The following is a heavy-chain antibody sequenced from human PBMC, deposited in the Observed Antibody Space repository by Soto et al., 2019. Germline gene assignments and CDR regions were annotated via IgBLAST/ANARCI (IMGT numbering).Heavy chain of an antibody. J-gene: IGHJ4*02. Sequence: EVQLVESGGGLVQPGGSLRLSCAASGFTFSSYWMSWVRQAPGKGLEWVANIKQDGSEKYYVDSVKGRFTISRDNAKNSLYLQMNGLRAEDTAVYYCARFDSGQWLVPFDYWGQGTLVTVSS. D-gene: IGHD6-19*01. V-gene: IGHV3-7*01. CDR2: IKQDGSEK. CDR1: GFTFSSYW. CDR3: ARFDSGQWLVPFDY.